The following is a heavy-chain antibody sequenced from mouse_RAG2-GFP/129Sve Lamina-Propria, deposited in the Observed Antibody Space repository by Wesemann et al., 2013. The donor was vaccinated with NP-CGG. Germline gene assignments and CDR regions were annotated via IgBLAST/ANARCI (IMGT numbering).Heavy chain of an antibody. V-gene: IGHV1-64*01. Sequence: FTSYWMHWVKQRPGQGLEWIGMIHPNSGSTNYNEKFKSKATLTVDKSSSTAYMQLSSLTSEDSAVYYCARSGRYAMDYWGQGTSVTVSS. CDR3: ARSGRYAMDY. D-gene: IGHD3-1*01. J-gene: IGHJ4*01. CDR1: FTSYW. CDR2: IHPNSGST.